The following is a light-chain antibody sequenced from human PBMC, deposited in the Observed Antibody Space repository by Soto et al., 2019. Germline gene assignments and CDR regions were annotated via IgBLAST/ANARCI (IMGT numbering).Light chain of an antibody. CDR3: QQYYTWPPIT. CDR1: QRVRRK. Sequence: EIVMTQSPATLSVSPGERATLHCRASQRVRRKLAWYQQKPGQAPRLLIYDASTRATGFPTRFSGSRSGTECTLNISSLQSEDFSVYYCQQYYTWPPITFGQGTRLEI. V-gene: IGKV3-15*01. CDR2: DAS. J-gene: IGKJ5*01.